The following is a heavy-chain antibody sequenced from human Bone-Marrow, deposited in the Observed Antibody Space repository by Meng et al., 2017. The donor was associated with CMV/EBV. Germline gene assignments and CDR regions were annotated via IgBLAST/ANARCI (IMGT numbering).Heavy chain of an antibody. V-gene: IGHV5-51*01. Sequence: KVSCKGSGYRFASYWIGWVRQMPGKGLEWMGIIYPADPDSTYSPSFEGQFTISADKSISTAYLQWSSLKTSDTAVYYCARVDTALAHPYYFDLWGQGTLVTVSS. D-gene: IGHD5-18*01. CDR3: ARVDTALAHPYYFDL. CDR1: GYRFASYW. CDR2: IYPADPDS. J-gene: IGHJ4*02.